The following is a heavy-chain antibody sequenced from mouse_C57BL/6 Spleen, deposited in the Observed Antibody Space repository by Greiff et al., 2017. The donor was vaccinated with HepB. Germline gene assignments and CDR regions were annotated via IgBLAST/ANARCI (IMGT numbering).Heavy chain of an antibody. J-gene: IGHJ1*03. Sequence: QVQLKQSGAELVKPGASVKISCKASGYAFSSYWMNWVKQRPGKGLEWIGQIYPGDGDTNYNGKFKGKATLTADKSSSTAFMQRSSLTSEDSAVYCCARSTVVALWYFDVWGTGTTVTVSS. CDR2: IYPGDGDT. D-gene: IGHD1-1*01. CDR3: ARSTVVALWYFDV. V-gene: IGHV1-80*01. CDR1: GYAFSSYW.